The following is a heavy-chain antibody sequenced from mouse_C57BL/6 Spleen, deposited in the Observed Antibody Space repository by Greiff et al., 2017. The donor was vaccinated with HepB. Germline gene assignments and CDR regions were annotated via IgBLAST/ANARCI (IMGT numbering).Heavy chain of an antibody. V-gene: IGHV1-22*01. CDR2: INPNNGGT. CDR1: GYTFTDYN. CDR3: ARVFGRGFAY. Sequence: VQLKESGPELVKPGASVKMSCKASGYTFTDYNMHWVKQSHGKSLEWIGYINPNNGGTSYNQKFKGKATLTVNKSSSTAYMELRSLTSEDSAVYYCARVFGRGFAYWGQGTLVTVSA. J-gene: IGHJ3*01.